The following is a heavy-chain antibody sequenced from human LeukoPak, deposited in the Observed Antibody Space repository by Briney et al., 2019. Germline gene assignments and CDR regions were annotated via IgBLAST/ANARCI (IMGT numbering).Heavy chain of an antibody. CDR3: AKSSSGYYYWFDP. J-gene: IGHJ5*02. CDR1: GYPFTSYY. V-gene: IGHV1-46*01. Sequence: ASVKVSCKASGYPFTSYYMHWVRQAPGQGLEWMGIINPSGGSTSYAQKFQGRVTMTRDMSTSTVYMELSSLRSEDTAVYYCAKSSSGYYYWFDPWGQGTLVTVSS. CDR2: INPSGGST. D-gene: IGHD3-22*01.